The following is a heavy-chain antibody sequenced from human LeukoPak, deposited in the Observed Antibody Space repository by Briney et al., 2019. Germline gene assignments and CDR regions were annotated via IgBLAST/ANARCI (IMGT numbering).Heavy chain of an antibody. CDR3: ARDLREGWNDGNYYYSYYMDV. CDR1: GFTFSTYV. V-gene: IGHV3-30*04. Sequence: PGRSLRLSCAASGFTFSTYVMHWVRQAPGKGLEWVAVISYDGSDKYYADSVKGRFTISRDNSKNTVYLQMNSLRAEDTAVYYCARDLREGWNDGNYYYSYYMDVWGEGTTVTVSS. D-gene: IGHD1-1*01. CDR2: ISYDGSDK. J-gene: IGHJ6*03.